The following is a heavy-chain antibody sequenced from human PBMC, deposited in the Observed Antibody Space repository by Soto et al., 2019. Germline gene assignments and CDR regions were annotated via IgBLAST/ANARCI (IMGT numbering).Heavy chain of an antibody. Sequence: SETLSLTCTVSGGSISSYDLSWIRQPPGKGLESIGYLYYGRSANYNPSLKSRVTLSVDTSTNQCSLKLSSVTAADTAVYYCARDQTGTLDYWGQGTLVTVSS. CDR1: GGSISSYD. V-gene: IGHV4-59*12. CDR2: LYYGRSA. J-gene: IGHJ4*02. D-gene: IGHD1-7*01. CDR3: ARDQTGTLDY.